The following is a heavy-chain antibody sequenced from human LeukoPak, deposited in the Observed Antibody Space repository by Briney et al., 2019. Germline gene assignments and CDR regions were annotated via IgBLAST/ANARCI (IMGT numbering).Heavy chain of an antibody. J-gene: IGHJ4*02. CDR1: GFAFGTYG. D-gene: IGHD2/OR15-2a*01. CDR2: ISTSGHNT. CDR3: VKGHTGYFFTIDY. V-gene: IGHV3-23*01. Sequence: GGSLRLSCAASGFAFGTYGMGWVRQAPGKGPEWVAAISTSGHNTYYPDSVKGRFTISRDNSKYTLYLQMNTLSAEDTAVYYCVKGHTGYFFTIDYWGQGTLVTVSS.